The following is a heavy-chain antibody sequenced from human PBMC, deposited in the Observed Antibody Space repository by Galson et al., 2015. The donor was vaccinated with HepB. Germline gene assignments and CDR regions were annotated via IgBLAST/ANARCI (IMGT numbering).Heavy chain of an antibody. CDR1: GFTFTSYT. Sequence: SLRLSCAASGFTFTSYTMNWVRQAPGKGLEWVPSISSSGRYIYYADSVKGRFTISRDNAKNSLSLQMNSLRAEDTAVYYCARDRYYYDSSGYYHGNIDYWGQGTLVTVSS. CDR2: ISSSGRYI. J-gene: IGHJ4*02. D-gene: IGHD3-22*01. V-gene: IGHV3-21*01. CDR3: ARDRYYYDSSGYYHGNIDY.